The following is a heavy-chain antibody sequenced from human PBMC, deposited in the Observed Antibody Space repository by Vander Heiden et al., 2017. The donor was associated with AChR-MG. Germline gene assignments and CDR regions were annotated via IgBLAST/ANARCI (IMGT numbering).Heavy chain of an antibody. V-gene: IGHV3-15*01. CDR3: TTERRYFDWLWAD. J-gene: IGHJ4*02. CDR2: IKSKTDGGTT. D-gene: IGHD3-9*01. Sequence: EVQLVESGGGLVKPGGSLRPSCAPSGFTFSNAWMSWVRQAPGKGLEWVCRIKSKTDGGTTDYAAPVKGRFTISRDDSKNTLYLQMNSLKTEDTAVYYCTTERRYFDWLWADWGQGTLVTVSS. CDR1: GFTFSNAW.